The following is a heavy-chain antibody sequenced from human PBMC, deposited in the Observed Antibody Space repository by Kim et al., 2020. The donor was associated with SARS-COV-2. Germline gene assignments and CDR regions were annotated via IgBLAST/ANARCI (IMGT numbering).Heavy chain of an antibody. V-gene: IGHV3-23*01. J-gene: IGHJ4*02. D-gene: IGHD4-17*01. Sequence: YYADSVRGRFTLTRDNSKNTLYLQMNSVRAEDTAVYYCAKTDDYGDYPFDSWGQGTLVTVSS. CDR3: AKTDDYGDYPFDS.